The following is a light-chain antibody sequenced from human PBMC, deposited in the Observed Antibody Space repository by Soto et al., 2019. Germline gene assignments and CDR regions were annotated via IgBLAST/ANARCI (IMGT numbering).Light chain of an antibody. Sequence: DIQMTQSPSTLSGSVGDRVTITCRASQTISSWLAWYQQKPGKAPKVLIYHASNLQSGVPSRFSGSGSGTEFTLTISSLQPDDFATYYCQQYNDYWTFGQGTKVDIK. CDR1: QTISSW. V-gene: IGKV1-5*01. J-gene: IGKJ1*01. CDR3: QQYNDYWT. CDR2: HAS.